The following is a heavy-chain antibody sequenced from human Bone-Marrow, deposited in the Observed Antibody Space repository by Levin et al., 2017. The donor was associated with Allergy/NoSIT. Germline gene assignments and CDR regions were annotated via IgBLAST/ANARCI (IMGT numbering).Heavy chain of an antibody. CDR1: GGTFSSYG. V-gene: IGHV1-69*13. CDR3: ARDLWKMTGYSSDVFDI. D-gene: IGHD2-15*01. J-gene: IGHJ3*02. Sequence: ASVKVSCKVSGGTFSSYGISWVRQAPGQGLEWMGTIIPMFNTPTYAQKFQGRVTITADESTRTVYMDLSSLRHDDTAIFYCARDLWKMTGYSSDVFDIWGQGTMVTVSS. CDR2: IIPMFNTP.